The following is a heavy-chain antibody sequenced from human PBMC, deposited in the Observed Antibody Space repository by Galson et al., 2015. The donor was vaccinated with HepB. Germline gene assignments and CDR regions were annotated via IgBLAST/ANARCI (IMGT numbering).Heavy chain of an antibody. CDR2: IKSKTDGETT. Sequence: SLRLSCAASGFPFNNAWMTWVRQAPGMGLEWVGRIKSKTDGETTDYAAPVQGRFTISRDDSKNRLYLQMNSLKHEDTAVYYCTTDVYYSTYWSWLDPWGQGTLVTVSS. D-gene: IGHD2-8*02. V-gene: IGHV3-15*01. CDR3: TTDVYYSTYWSWLDP. CDR1: GFPFNNAW. J-gene: IGHJ5*02.